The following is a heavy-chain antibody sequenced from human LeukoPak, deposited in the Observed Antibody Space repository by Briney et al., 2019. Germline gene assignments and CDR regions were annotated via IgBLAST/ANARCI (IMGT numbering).Heavy chain of an antibody. J-gene: IGHJ4*02. CDR1: GGSISITTSY. CDR3: VRRNHYFDY. V-gene: IGHV4-39*01. Sequence: SETLSLTCTVSGGSISITTSYWGWIRQPPGEGPEWIASIYYSGSTYYNPSLKSRVAISIDTSKNQFSLKLSSVTAADTAVYYCVRRNHYFDYWGQGTLVAVSS. CDR2: IYYSGST.